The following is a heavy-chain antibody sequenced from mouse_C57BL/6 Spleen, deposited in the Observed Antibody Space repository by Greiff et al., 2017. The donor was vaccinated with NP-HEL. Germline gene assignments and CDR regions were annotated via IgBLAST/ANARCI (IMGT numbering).Heavy chain of an antibody. J-gene: IGHJ2*01. CDR2: ISSGGSYT. CDR3: ARHPYSAYYFDY. V-gene: IGHV5-6*01. D-gene: IGHD1-1*01. Sequence: EVNVVESGGDLVKPGGSLKLSCAASGFTFSSYGMSWVRQTPDKRLEWVATISSGGSYTYYPDSVKGRFTISRDNAKNTLYLQMSSLKSEDTAMYYCARHPYSAYYFDYWGQGTTLTVSS. CDR1: GFTFSSYG.